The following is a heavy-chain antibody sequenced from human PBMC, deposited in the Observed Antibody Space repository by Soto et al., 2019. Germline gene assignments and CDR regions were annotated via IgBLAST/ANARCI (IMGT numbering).Heavy chain of an antibody. CDR2: IYYTGTT. J-gene: IGHJ6*02. Sequence: SETLSLTCSVSGGSVSSGTHYWSWIRQPPGKGLEWIGYIYYTGTTKYNPSLKSRTTILVDTSKNQFSLKMSSVTAADTALYYCAXXXXXXXXXAGGIDVWGQGTTVTVSS. CDR3: AXXXXXXXXXAGGIDV. CDR1: GGSVSSGTHY. V-gene: IGHV4-61*01.